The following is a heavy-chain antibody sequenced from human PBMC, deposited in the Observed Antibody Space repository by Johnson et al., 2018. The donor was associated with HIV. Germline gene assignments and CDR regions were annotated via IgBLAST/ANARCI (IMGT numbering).Heavy chain of an antibody. CDR2: IYSGGST. V-gene: IGHV3-66*02. CDR1: GITVSRNY. CDR3: AKDQSWIGTGHDTFDI. D-gene: IGHD1-1*01. Sequence: VQLVESGGGFVQPGGSLRLSCAGSGITVSRNYMSWVRQAPGKGLEWVSLIYSGGSTYYADSVKGRFTISRDNSKNTLYLQMSSLGAEDTAVYYCAKDQSWIGTGHDTFDIWGQGTMVTVSS. J-gene: IGHJ3*02.